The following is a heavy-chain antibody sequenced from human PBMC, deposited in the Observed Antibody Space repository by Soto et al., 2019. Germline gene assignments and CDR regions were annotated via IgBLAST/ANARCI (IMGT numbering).Heavy chain of an antibody. Sequence: PSEALSLTCAVYGGALSGYYCSRIRQPPGKGLEWIGEINHSRITNYNPALKSRVTISVATSQNQFSLKLSSVPPADTAVYSCASRPVSGGWVVIYYYGMGVWGQRTTVTVSS. CDR1: GGALSGYY. CDR3: ASRPVSGGWVVIYYYGMGV. D-gene: IGHD2-21*01. V-gene: IGHV4-34*01. CDR2: INHSRIT. J-gene: IGHJ6*02.